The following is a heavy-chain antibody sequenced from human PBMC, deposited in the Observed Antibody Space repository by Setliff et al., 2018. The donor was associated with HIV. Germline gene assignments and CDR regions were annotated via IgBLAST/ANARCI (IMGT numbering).Heavy chain of an antibody. CDR2: IYPDDSET. CDR1: GFNFRTSW. Sequence: GESLKISCQGPGFNFRTSWIGWVRQMPGKGLEWMGIIYPDDSETRYSPSFQGQVTMSADKSITTAYLQWTSLKASDTAMYYCVRRVGGRGYYFDYWGQGTPVTVSS. CDR3: VRRVGGRGYYFDY. D-gene: IGHD3-10*01. V-gene: IGHV5-51*01. J-gene: IGHJ4*02.